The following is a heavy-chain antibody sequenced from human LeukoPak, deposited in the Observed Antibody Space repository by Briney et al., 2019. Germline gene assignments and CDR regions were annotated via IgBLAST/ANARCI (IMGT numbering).Heavy chain of an antibody. V-gene: IGHV1-8*01. D-gene: IGHD3-9*01. CDR2: MNPNSGNT. CDR3: ARAGSHYYDILTGYYTDYYYYGMDV. Sequence: ASVKVSWKASGYTFTSYDINWVRQATGQGLEWMGWMNPNSGNTGYAQKFQGRVTMTRNTSISTAYMELSSLRSEDTAVYYCARAGSHYYDILTGYYTDYYYYGMDVWGQGTTVTVSS. CDR1: GYTFTSYD. J-gene: IGHJ6*02.